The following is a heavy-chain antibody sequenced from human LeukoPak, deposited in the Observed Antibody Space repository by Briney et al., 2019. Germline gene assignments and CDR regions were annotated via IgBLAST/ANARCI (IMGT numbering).Heavy chain of an antibody. CDR3: ARDRWDGDYVYYYGMDV. D-gene: IGHD4-17*01. V-gene: IGHV3-21*01. CDR2: ISSSSSYI. Sequence: GGSLRLSCAASGFTFSSYSMNWVRQAPGKGLEWVSSISSSSSYIYYADSVKGRSTISRDNAKNSLYLQMNSLRAEDTAVYYCARDRWDGDYVYYYGMDVWGQGTTVTVSS. CDR1: GFTFSSYS. J-gene: IGHJ6*02.